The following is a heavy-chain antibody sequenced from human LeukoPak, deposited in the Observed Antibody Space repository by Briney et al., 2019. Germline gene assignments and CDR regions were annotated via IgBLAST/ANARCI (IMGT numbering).Heavy chain of an antibody. Sequence: PSETLSLTCTVSGGSISSYYWSWIRQPPGKGLEWIGYIYYSGTTDYNPSLTNRVTISVDTSNNQFSLKVSSVTAADTAVYYCARSSGAYRSFDYWGQGTLVPVSS. CDR2: IYYSGTT. CDR3: ARSSGAYRSFDY. V-gene: IGHV4-59*01. D-gene: IGHD1-26*01. J-gene: IGHJ4*02. CDR1: GGSISSYY.